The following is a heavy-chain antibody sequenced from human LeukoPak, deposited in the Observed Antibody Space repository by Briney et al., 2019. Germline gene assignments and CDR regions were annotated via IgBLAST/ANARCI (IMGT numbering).Heavy chain of an antibody. CDR1: GFTFSDYY. J-gene: IGHJ4*02. CDR3: ARDHGGVLVRGVIDY. Sequence: GGSLRLSCVASGFTFSDYYMNWVRQAPGKGLEWVSYISSSGSTRYYADSVKGRFTMSRDNAKNSLYLQMNSLRAEDTAVYYCARDHGGVLVRGVIDYWGQGTLVTVSS. V-gene: IGHV3-11*04. D-gene: IGHD3-10*01. CDR2: ISSSGSTR.